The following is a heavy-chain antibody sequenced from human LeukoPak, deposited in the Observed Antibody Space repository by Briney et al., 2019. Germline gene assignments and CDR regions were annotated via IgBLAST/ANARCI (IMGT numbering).Heavy chain of an antibody. CDR2: IKSDGSTT. J-gene: IGHJ4*02. V-gene: IGHV3-74*01. CDR3: ARVVDTHFDS. D-gene: IGHD5-18*01. Sequence: GGSLRLSRAAYGLTFSSYWMHCVRQAPGKGLVWVSRIKSDGSTTTYADSVKGRFTISRDNAKNTLYQQMNSLRAEDTAVYYCARVVDTHFDSWGQGTLVTVSS. CDR1: GLTFSSYW.